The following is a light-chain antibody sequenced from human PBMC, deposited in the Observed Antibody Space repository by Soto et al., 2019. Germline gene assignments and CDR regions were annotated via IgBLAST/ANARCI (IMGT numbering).Light chain of an antibody. J-gene: IGKJ1*01. CDR3: QQYNNWPPVT. Sequence: EIVMTQSPATLSVSPGERATLSCRASQSVNSNLAWYQQKPGQDPRLLIYGASTRATGIPARFSGSGAGRESTLTISSLQSEDFAVYYCQQYNNWPPVTFGQGTKVEIK. CDR1: QSVNSN. CDR2: GAS. V-gene: IGKV3-15*01.